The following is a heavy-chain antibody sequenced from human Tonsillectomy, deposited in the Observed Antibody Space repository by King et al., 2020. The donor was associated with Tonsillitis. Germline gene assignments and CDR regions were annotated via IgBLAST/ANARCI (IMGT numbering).Heavy chain of an antibody. Sequence: VQLVESGGGLVQPGRSLRLSCAASGFTFDDYAMHWVRQAPGKGLEWVSGISWNSGSIGYADSVKGRFTISRDNAKNSLYLQMNSLRAEDTALYYCAKSERDYGDYYYLDYWGQGTLVTVS. CDR2: ISWNSGSI. D-gene: IGHD4-17*01. CDR1: GFTFDDYA. V-gene: IGHV3-9*01. CDR3: AKSERDYGDYYYLDY. J-gene: IGHJ4*02.